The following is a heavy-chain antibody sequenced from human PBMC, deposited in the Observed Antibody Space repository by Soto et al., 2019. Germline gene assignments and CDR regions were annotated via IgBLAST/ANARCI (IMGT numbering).Heavy chain of an antibody. Sequence: PSETLPLPCTVSGGSISSYYWSWIRQPPGKGLEWIGYIYYSGSTNYNPSLKSRVTISVDTSKNQFSLKLSSVTAADTAVYYCARQWGTDAFDIWGQGTMVTVSS. CDR1: GGSISSYY. V-gene: IGHV4-59*08. CDR3: ARQWGTDAFDI. J-gene: IGHJ3*02. CDR2: IYYSGST. D-gene: IGHD1-1*01.